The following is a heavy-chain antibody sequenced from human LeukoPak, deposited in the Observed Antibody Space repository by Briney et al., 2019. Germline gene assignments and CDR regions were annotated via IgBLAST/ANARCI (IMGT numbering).Heavy chain of an antibody. CDR2: ISAFNGNT. CDR1: GYTVTSYG. CDR3: ARVNNYDILSSFDH. D-gene: IGHD3-9*01. Sequence: EASVKVSCKASGYTVTSYGISWVRQAPGQGLEWVGWISAFNGNTNYAQKLQGRVTLTTETSTSKAYMEVRSLRSDDTAVYYCARVNNYDILSSFDHWGQGTLVTVSS. J-gene: IGHJ4*02. V-gene: IGHV1-18*01.